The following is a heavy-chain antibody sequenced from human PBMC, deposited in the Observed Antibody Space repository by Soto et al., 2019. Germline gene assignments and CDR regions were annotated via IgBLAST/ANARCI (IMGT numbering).Heavy chain of an antibody. D-gene: IGHD6-19*01. CDR3: AKSRFNTGWSLFDS. Sequence: PGESLKISCQASRYTFTNYWIGWVRQMPGKGLEWMGIIYPSDSDTRYSPALQGRVTISAEMSVSTVYLHWGSLKASDTAMYYCAKSRFNTGWSLFDSWGQGTLVTVSS. CDR1: RYTFTNYW. V-gene: IGHV5-51*01. CDR2: IYPSDSDT. J-gene: IGHJ5*01.